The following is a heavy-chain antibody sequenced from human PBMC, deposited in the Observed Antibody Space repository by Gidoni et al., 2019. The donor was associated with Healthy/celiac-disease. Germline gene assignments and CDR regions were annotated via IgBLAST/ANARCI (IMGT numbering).Heavy chain of an antibody. CDR3: ARVRADCSGGSCYSFPHYFDY. CDR1: GGSIRSSSYY. CDR2: IYYSGST. J-gene: IGHJ4*02. D-gene: IGHD2-15*01. Sequence: QLQLQESGPGLVKPSETLSLTCTVSGGSIRSSSYYWGWIRQPPGKGLEWIGSIYYSGSTYYNPSLKSRVTISVDTSKNQFSLKLSSVTAADTAVYYCARVRADCSGGSCYSFPHYFDYWGQGTLVTVSS. V-gene: IGHV4-39*07.